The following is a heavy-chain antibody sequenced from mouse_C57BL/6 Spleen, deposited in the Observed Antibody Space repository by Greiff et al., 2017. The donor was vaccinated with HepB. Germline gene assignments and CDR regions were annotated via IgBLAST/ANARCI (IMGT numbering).Heavy chain of an antibody. J-gene: IGHJ4*01. V-gene: IGHV5-17*01. Sequence: EVKLMESGGGLVKPGGSLKLSCAASGFTFSDYGMHWVRQAPEKGLEWVAYISSGSSTIYYADTVTGRFTISRDNAKNTLFLQMTSLRSEDTAMYYCARRVLGRGSYYAMDYWGQGTSVTVSS. D-gene: IGHD4-1*01. CDR2: ISSGSSTI. CDR3: ARRVLGRGSYYAMDY. CDR1: GFTFSDYG.